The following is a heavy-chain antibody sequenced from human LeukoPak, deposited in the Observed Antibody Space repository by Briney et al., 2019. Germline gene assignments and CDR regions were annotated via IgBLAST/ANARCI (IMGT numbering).Heavy chain of an antibody. CDR2: INPSGGST. J-gene: IGHJ3*02. CDR1: GYTFTSYY. Sequence: ASVKVSCKASGYTFTSYYMHWVRQAPGQGLEWMGIINPSGGSTSYAQKFQGRVTITADKSTSTAYMELSSLRSEDTAVYYCARTRITIFGVVINGAFDIWGQGTMVTVSS. CDR3: ARTRITIFGVVINGAFDI. V-gene: IGHV1-46*01. D-gene: IGHD3-3*01.